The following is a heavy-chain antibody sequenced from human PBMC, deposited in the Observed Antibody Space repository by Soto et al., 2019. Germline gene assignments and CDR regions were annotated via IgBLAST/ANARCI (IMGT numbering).Heavy chain of an antibody. Sequence: EVQLVESGGGLVQPGGSLRLSCAASGFIFSDYWMSWVRQAPGKGLEWVANIKEDGSEKYYVDSVKGRFIISRDNAKNSLYLQMNSLTVEDTAVYYSGVTVPTSSFDYWGQGTLVTVSS. V-gene: IGHV3-7*02. CDR1: GFIFSDYW. J-gene: IGHJ4*02. CDR3: GVTVPTSSFDY. D-gene: IGHD4-17*01. CDR2: IKEDGSEK.